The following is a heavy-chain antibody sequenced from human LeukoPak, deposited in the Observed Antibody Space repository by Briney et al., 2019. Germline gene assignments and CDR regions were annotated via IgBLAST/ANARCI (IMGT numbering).Heavy chain of an antibody. J-gene: IGHJ4*02. CDR3: ARSRAYDYHFDN. CDR1: GVSISSYY. V-gene: IGHV4-59*01. Sequence: SETLSLTCTVSGVSISSYYWSWIRQSPGKGLEWIGYISYSGSTNYNPSLKSRVTISVDTSKNQFSLKLTSVTAADTAVYYCARSRAYDYHFDNWGQGTLVTVSS. D-gene: IGHD5-12*01. CDR2: ISYSGST.